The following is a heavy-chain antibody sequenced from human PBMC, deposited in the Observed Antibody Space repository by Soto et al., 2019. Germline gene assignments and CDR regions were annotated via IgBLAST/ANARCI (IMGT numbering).Heavy chain of an antibody. Sequence: GGSLRLSCAASGFTFSSYWMSWVRQAPGKGLEWVANIKQDGSEKYYVDSVKGRFTISRDNAKNSLYLQMNSLRAEDTAVYYCERDRYDFWSGYWFDPWGQGTLVTVSS. CDR2: IKQDGSEK. J-gene: IGHJ5*02. CDR1: GFTFSSYW. CDR3: ERDRYDFWSGYWFDP. V-gene: IGHV3-7*01. D-gene: IGHD3-3*01.